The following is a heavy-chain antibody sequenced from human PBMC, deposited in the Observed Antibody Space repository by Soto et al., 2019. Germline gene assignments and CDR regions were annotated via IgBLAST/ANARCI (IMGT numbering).Heavy chain of an antibody. J-gene: IGHJ4*02. Sequence: QVQLVESGGGVVQPGRSLRLSCAASGFTFSSYGMHWVRQAPGKGLEWVAVIWYDGSNKYYADSVKGRFTISRDNSKNTLYLQMNSLRAEDTAVYYCARSRVVRGVILGYWGQGTLVTVSS. D-gene: IGHD3-10*01. CDR3: ARSRVVRGVILGY. CDR2: IWYDGSNK. V-gene: IGHV3-33*01. CDR1: GFTFSSYG.